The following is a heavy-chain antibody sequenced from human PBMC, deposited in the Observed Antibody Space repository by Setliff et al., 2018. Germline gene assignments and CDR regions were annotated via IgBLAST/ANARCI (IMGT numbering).Heavy chain of an antibody. CDR2: IWYDGSNK. CDR3: ARDLGYSYGHTHDY. D-gene: IGHD5-18*01. CDR1: GFTFNNFA. J-gene: IGHJ4*02. Sequence: HPGGSLRLSCAASGFTFNNFAMHWVRQAPGKGLEWVAVIWYDGSNKYYADSVKGRFTISRDNSKNTLYLQMNSLRAEDTAVYYCARDLGYSYGHTHDYWGQGTLVTV. V-gene: IGHV3-33*01.